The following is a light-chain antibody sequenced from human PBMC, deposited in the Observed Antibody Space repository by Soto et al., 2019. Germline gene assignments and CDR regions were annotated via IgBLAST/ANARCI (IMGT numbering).Light chain of an antibody. CDR2: GAS. J-gene: IGKJ4*01. V-gene: IGKV1-9*01. Sequence: DTQLTQSPSFLSASVGDRVTISCRARQGIRDYLAWYQQKPGKAPKLLSYGASTLQSGVPSRFSGRASGTEFTLTISSLQPEDFATYFCQQFNAYPLTFGGGTKLEIK. CDR1: QGIRDY. CDR3: QQFNAYPLT.